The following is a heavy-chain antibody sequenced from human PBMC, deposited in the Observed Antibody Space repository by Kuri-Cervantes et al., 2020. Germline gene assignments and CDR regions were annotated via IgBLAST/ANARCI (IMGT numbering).Heavy chain of an antibody. CDR1: GFIFSSYT. J-gene: IGHJ2*01. V-gene: IGHV3-33*08. CDR2: IWYDGSNK. Sequence: GESLKISCAASGFIFSSYTINWVRQAPGKGLEWVAVIWYDGSNKYYADSVKGRFTISRGNSKNTLYLQMNSLRAEDTAVYYCATTYYYDSSGYWNKRYENWYFDLWGRGTLVTVSS. D-gene: IGHD3-22*01. CDR3: ATTYYYDSSGYWNKRYENWYFDL.